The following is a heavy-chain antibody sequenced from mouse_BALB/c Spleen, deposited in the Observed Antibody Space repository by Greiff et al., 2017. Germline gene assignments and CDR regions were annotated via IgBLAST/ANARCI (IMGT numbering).Heavy chain of an antibody. Sequence: VQLQQSGAELVRSGASVKLSCTASGFNIKDYYMHWVKQRPEQGLEWIGWIDPENGDTEYAPKFQGKATMTADTSSNTAYLQLSSLTSEDTAVYYCTPTGTGNYFDYWGQGTTLTVSS. V-gene: IGHV14-4*02. CDR2: IDPENGDT. D-gene: IGHD4-1*02. J-gene: IGHJ2*01. CDR3: TPTGTGNYFDY. CDR1: GFNIKDYY.